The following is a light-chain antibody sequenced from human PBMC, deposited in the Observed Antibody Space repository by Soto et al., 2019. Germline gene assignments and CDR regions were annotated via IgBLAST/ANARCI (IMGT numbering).Light chain of an antibody. J-gene: IGKJ1*01. Sequence: RASKSVSSNLAWYQQKPGQAPRLLIYGASTRATGIPARFSGSGSGTEFTLTLRSLQSDDSAVHNCQQHNTSPGRFAQGTKVDIK. CDR3: QQHNTSPGR. CDR1: KSVSSN. V-gene: IGKV3-15*01. CDR2: GAS.